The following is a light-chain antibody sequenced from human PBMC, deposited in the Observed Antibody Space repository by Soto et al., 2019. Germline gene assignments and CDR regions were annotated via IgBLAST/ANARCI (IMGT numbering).Light chain of an antibody. CDR1: QTIGTY. CDR3: QQSYSTPIT. CDR2: DAS. J-gene: IGKJ5*01. Sequence: VTQSPSSLAASLGDRVTITCRASQTIGTYVNWYRQKSGAAPELLIYDASTLQSGVPSRFRGGASGTDFTLTISSLQLDDFATYYCQQSYSTPITFGQGTRLEIK. V-gene: IGKV1-39*01.